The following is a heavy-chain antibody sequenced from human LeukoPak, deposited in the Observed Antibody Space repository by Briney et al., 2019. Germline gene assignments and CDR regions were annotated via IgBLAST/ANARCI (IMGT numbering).Heavy chain of an antibody. D-gene: IGHD6-19*01. Sequence: GGTLRLSCAASGDSFHDYAMNWVRQAPGKGLGWVALVRGGGVTDYTDSVRGRFTIPRDNAKNSLSLQLNCLSTEDTALYYCAKDWGGGWSFDYWRRGTVVSVPS. CDR2: VRGGGVT. J-gene: IGHJ4*02. V-gene: IGHV3-43*02. CDR1: GDSFHDYA. CDR3: AKDWGGGWSFDY.